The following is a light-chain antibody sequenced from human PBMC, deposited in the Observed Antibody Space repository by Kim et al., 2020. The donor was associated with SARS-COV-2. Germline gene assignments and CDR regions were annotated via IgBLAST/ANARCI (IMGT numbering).Light chain of an antibody. V-gene: IGLV2-14*03. Sequence: GHSITISCTGTSSLVGNYNYVSWYQQHPDKAPKLIIYDVSYRPSGVSTRFSGSKSGNTASLTISGLQAADEADYYCTSYTGADTVVFGCGIQLTVL. CDR3: TSYTGADTVV. CDR2: DVS. CDR1: SSLVGNYNY. J-gene: IGLJ2*01.